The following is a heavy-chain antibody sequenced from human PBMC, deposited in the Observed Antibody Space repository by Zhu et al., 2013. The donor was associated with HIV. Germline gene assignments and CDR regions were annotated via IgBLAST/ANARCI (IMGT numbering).Heavy chain of an antibody. V-gene: IGHV1-46*01. CDR2: IIPSSGIT. D-gene: IGHD3-16*01. J-gene: IGHJ4*02. CDR1: GYTFTDYY. Sequence: QVQLVQSGAEVKRPGASLKISCKASGYTFTDYYIHWVRQAPGQGLEWVGIIIPSSGITVCAQIFQGRVTMTRDTSTNTAYMEMSSLTSEDTGVYYCVRGAYTSTYTISYWGQGTLVTVSS. CDR3: VRGAYTSTYTISY.